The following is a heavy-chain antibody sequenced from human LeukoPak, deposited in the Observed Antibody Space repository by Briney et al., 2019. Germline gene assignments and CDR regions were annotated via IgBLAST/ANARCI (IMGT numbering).Heavy chain of an antibody. CDR3: ARVVVTLDFDY. J-gene: IGHJ4*02. V-gene: IGHV3-74*01. Sequence: GGSLRLSCAASGFTFSNAWMHWVRQAPGKGLVWVSRINSDGSSTSYADSVKGRFTISRDNAKNTLYLQMNSLRAEDTAVYYCARVVVTLDFDYWGQGTLVTVSS. CDR1: GFTFSNAW. CDR2: INSDGSST. D-gene: IGHD4-23*01.